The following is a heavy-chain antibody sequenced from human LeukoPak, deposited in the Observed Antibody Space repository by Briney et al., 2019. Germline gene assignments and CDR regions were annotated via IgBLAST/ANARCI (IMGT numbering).Heavy chain of an antibody. Sequence: SETLSLTCTVSGGSISSYYWSWIRQPPGKGLEWIGYIYYSGSTNYNPSLKSRVTISVDTSKNQFSLTLSSVTAADTAVSYCAKSPPRWWFDPWGQGTLVTVSS. CDR2: IYYSGST. J-gene: IGHJ5*02. CDR1: GGSISSYY. V-gene: IGHV4-59*01. CDR3: AKSPPRWWFDP.